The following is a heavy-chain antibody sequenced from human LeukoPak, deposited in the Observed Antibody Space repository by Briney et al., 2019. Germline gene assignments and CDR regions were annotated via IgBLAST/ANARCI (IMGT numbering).Heavy chain of an antibody. J-gene: IGHJ4*02. CDR1: GFTLSSYA. Sequence: GGSLRLSCAASGFTLSSYAMHWVRQAPGKGLEWVAVISYDGSNKYYADSVKGRFTISRDNSKNTLYLQMNSLRAEDTAVYYCARDPSRVWFGELLNYFDYWGQGTLVTVSS. V-gene: IGHV3-30*04. CDR2: ISYDGSNK. D-gene: IGHD3-10*01. CDR3: ARDPSRVWFGELLNYFDY.